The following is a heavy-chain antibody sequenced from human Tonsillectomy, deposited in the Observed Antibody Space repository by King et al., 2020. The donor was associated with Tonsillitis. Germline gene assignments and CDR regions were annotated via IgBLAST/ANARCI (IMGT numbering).Heavy chain of an antibody. CDR3: ARVSATKGELPGLLGDALDI. CDR2: INPSGGST. CDR1: GYTFTSYY. Sequence: QLVQSGAEVKKPGASVKVSCKASGYTFTSYYMHWVRQAPGQGLEWMGIINPSGGSTSYAQKFQGRVTMTRDTSTSTVYMELSSLRSEDTAVYYCARVSATKGELPGLLGDALDIGGQGTRVTVPS. D-gene: IGHD1-26*01. J-gene: IGHJ3*02. V-gene: IGHV1-46*03.